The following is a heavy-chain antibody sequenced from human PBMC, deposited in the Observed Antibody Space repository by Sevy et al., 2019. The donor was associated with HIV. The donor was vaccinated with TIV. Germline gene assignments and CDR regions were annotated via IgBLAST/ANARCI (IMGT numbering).Heavy chain of an antibody. J-gene: IGHJ4*02. CDR1: GYTFTSYG. CDR2: ISAYNGNT. D-gene: IGHD3-22*01. Sequence: ASVKVSCKASGYTFTSYGISWVRQAPGQGLEWMGWISAYNGNTNYAQKLQGRVTMTTDTSTSTAYMELRSLRSDDTAMYYCARQATYYYDSSGYHTDFDYWGQGTLVTVSS. CDR3: ARQATYYYDSSGYHTDFDY. V-gene: IGHV1-18*01.